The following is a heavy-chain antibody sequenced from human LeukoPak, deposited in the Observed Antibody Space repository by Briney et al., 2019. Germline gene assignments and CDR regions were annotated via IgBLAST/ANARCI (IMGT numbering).Heavy chain of an antibody. CDR1: GYTLTELS. Sequence: GASVKVSCKVSGYTLTELSMHWVRQAPGKGLEWMGGFDPEDGETIYAQKFQGRVTMTEDTSTDTAYMVLSSLRSEDTAVYYCAFVGIAAAGTGYYFDYWGQGTLVTVSS. V-gene: IGHV1-24*01. CDR3: AFVGIAAAGTGYYFDY. CDR2: FDPEDGET. J-gene: IGHJ4*02. D-gene: IGHD6-13*01.